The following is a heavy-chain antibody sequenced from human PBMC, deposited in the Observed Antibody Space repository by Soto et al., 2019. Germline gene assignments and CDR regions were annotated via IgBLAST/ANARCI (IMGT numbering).Heavy chain of an antibody. CDR2: INPSGGST. J-gene: IGHJ4*02. CDR1: GYTFTSYY. CDR3: ARSDFWSGYHNPPDY. Sequence: ASVKVSCKASGYTFTSYYMHWVRQAPGQGLEWMGIINPSGGSTSYAQKFQGRVTMTRDTSTSTVYMELSSLRSEDTAVYYCARSDFWSGYHNPPDYWGQGTLVTVSS. D-gene: IGHD3-3*01. V-gene: IGHV1-46*01.